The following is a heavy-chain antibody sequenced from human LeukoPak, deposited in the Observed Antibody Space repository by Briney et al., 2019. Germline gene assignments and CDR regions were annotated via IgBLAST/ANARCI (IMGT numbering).Heavy chain of an antibody. CDR1: GGTFSSYA. V-gene: IGHV1-69*05. Sequence: SVKVSCKASGGTFSSYAISWVRQAPGQGLEWMGGIIPIFGTANYAQKFQGRVTITTDESTSSAYMELSSLRSEDTAMYYCATKYYGQYYYYYYMDVWGEGTTVTVSS. J-gene: IGHJ6*03. CDR3: ATKYYGQYYYYYYMDV. D-gene: IGHD2/OR15-2a*01. CDR2: IIPIFGTA.